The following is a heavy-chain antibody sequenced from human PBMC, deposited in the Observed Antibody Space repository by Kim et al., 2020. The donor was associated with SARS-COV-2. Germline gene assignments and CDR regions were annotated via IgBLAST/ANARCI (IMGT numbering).Heavy chain of an antibody. CDR3: ASESENYYDSSGYFYH. V-gene: IGHV4-59*13. D-gene: IGHD3-22*01. CDR2: IYYSGST. CDR1: GGSISSYY. J-gene: IGHJ5*02. Sequence: SETLSLTCTVSGGSISSYYWSWIRQPPGKGLEWIGYIYYSGSTNYNPSLKSRVTISVDTSKNQFSLKLSSVTAADTAVYYCASESENYYDSSGYFYHWGQGTLVTVSS.